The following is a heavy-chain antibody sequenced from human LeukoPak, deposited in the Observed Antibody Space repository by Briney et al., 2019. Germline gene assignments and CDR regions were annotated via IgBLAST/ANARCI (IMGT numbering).Heavy chain of an antibody. CDR1: GFTFSGSA. J-gene: IGHJ6*03. CDR3: TRHEDDFWSGYYSYYYYYMDV. CDR2: IRSKANSYAT. V-gene: IGHV3-73*01. D-gene: IGHD3-3*01. Sequence: PGGSLRLSCAASGFTFSGSAMHWVRQASGKGLEWVGRIRSKANSYATAYAASVKGRFTISRDDSKSTAYLQMNSLKTEDTAVYYCTRHEDDFWSGYYSYYYYYMDVWGKGTTVTVSS.